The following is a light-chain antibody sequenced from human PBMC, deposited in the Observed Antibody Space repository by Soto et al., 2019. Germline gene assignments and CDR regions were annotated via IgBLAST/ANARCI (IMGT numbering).Light chain of an antibody. CDR3: SSYTSSSTLHV. V-gene: IGLV2-14*01. CDR1: SSDVGGYNY. Sequence: QSVLTQPASVSGSPGQSITISCTGTSSDVGGYNYVSWYQQHPGKAPKLMIYDVSNRPSGASNRFSGSKSGNTASLTISGLQAEDESDYYCSSYTSSSTLHVFGTMTEVTVL. J-gene: IGLJ1*01. CDR2: DVS.